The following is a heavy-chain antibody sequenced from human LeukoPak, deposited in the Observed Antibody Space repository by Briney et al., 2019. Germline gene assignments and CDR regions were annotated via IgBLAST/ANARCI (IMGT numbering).Heavy chain of an antibody. Sequence: GGSLRLSCAASGFTFRTYAMTWVRQAPGKGLEWVSSISGFSMGPETIHYADSVRGRFIISRDNSKNTLFLQMSSLRVEDTAVYYCARDSYFDYWGDVWGQGTTVTVSS. J-gene: IGHJ6*02. D-gene: IGHD3-3*01. CDR3: ARDSYFDYWGDV. V-gene: IGHV3-23*01. CDR2: ISGFSMGPETI. CDR1: GFTFRTYA.